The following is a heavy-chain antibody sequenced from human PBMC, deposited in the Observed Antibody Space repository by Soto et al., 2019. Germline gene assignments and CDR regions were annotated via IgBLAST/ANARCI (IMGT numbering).Heavy chain of an antibody. Sequence: EVQLLESGGGLVQPGGSLRLSCAASGFTFGSYDMNWVRQAPGKGLERVSGISASGGSAYYADSVKGRFTISRDNSKNLLYLKLKSLRAEDTAIYFCAKDRDVVVGGGLDVWGQGTTVTVSS. CDR1: GFTFGSYD. D-gene: IGHD3-16*01. J-gene: IGHJ6*02. CDR2: ISASGGSA. V-gene: IGHV3-23*01. CDR3: AKDRDVVVGGGLDV.